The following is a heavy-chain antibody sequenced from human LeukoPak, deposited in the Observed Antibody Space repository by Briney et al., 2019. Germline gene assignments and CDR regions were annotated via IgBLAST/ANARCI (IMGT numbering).Heavy chain of an antibody. V-gene: IGHV1-18*01. CDR3: SRRDSSGYYYAFDY. CDR2: ISAYNGNT. CDR1: GYTFTSYG. J-gene: IGHJ4*02. Sequence: ASVKVSCKASGYTFTSYGISWVRQAPGQGLEWMGWISAYNGNTYYAQKLQGRVTMTTDTSTSTAYMELRSLRSDDTAVYYCSRRDSSGYYYAFDYWGQGTLVTVSS. D-gene: IGHD3-22*01.